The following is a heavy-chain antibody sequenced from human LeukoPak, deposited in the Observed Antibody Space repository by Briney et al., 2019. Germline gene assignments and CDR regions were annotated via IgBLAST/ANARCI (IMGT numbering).Heavy chain of an antibody. Sequence: ASVKVSCKVSGYTLTELSMHWVRQAPGKGLEWMGGFDPEDGETIYAQKFQGRVTMTEDTSTDTAHMELSSLRSEDAAVYYCATRGTHVLRYFDWSSHIWGQGTMVTVSS. D-gene: IGHD3-9*01. CDR3: ATRGTHVLRYFDWSSHI. CDR2: FDPEDGET. J-gene: IGHJ3*02. V-gene: IGHV1-24*01. CDR1: GYTLTELS.